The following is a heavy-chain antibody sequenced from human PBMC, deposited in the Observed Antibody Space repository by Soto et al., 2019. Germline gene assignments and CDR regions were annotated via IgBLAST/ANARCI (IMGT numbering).Heavy chain of an antibody. CDR2: ISSDGRNT. CDR3: ARHNCSGGSCYSYLGAFDI. CDR1: GFRFNTWA. D-gene: IGHD2-15*01. Sequence: GGSMELSSAASGFRFNTWAVNWALKAPGKGLEWVSTISSDGRNTYYADSVKGRFTISRDNSKNTLYLQMNSLRAEDTAVYYCARHNCSGGSCYSYLGAFDIWGQGTMVTVSS. V-gene: IGHV3-23*01. J-gene: IGHJ3*02.